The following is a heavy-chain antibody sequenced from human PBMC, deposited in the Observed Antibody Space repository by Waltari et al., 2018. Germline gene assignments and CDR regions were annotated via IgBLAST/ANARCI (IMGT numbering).Heavy chain of an antibody. Sequence: QVQLQESGPGLVKPSETLSLTCTVSGGSISSYYWSWIRQPPGKGLEWIGYIYYSGSTNDNPSLKSRVTISVDTSKNQFSLKLSSVTAADTAVYYCARGSGYYYYYMDVWGKGTTVTVSS. CDR3: ARGSGYYYYYMDV. J-gene: IGHJ6*03. CDR1: GGSISSYY. CDR2: IYYSGST. V-gene: IGHV4-59*01.